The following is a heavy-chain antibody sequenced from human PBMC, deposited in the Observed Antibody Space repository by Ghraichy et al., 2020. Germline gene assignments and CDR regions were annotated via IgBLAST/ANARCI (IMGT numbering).Heavy chain of an antibody. Sequence: SQTLSLTCAVSGLSISSGYYWGWIRQPPGKALEWIGCMYYSGTTHHNPSLESRVSISVDMSKNQFSLRLNSVTAADSAVYFCARVRNDGWYESDFWGLGTVVTVSS. D-gene: IGHD6-19*01. CDR2: MYYSGTT. CDR3: ARVRNDGWYESDF. V-gene: IGHV4-38-2*01. CDR1: GLSISSGYY. J-gene: IGHJ4*02.